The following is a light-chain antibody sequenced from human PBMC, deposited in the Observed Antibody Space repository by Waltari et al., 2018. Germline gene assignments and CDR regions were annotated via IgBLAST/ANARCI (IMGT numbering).Light chain of an antibody. CDR1: RDIANN. J-gene: IGKJ4*01. CDR3: QQGYDFPCT. CDR2: RAS. Sequence: IQMTQSPSSLSASIGDTVTITCRASRDIANNLNWYQQQSGKAPKLLIYRASSLQSGVPSRFSGSGSGTDFSLTISSLQPEDFATYYRQQGYDFPCTFGRGTKVEIK. V-gene: IGKV1-6*02.